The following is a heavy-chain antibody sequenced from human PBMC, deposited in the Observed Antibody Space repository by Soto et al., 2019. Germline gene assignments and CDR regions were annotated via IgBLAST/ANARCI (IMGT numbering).Heavy chain of an antibody. Sequence: QVQPVESGGGLLKSGGSLRLSCAASGFIFSNYYLTWIRQAPGRGLEWISYISSSGSTTDYADSVKGRFTISRDNSKNSLYLQMDFLRADDTAVYYCAKGVAVAGYDYGLDVWGQGTTVSVSS. D-gene: IGHD6-19*01. V-gene: IGHV3-11*01. J-gene: IGHJ6*02. CDR2: ISSSGSTT. CDR3: AKGVAVAGYDYGLDV. CDR1: GFIFSNYY.